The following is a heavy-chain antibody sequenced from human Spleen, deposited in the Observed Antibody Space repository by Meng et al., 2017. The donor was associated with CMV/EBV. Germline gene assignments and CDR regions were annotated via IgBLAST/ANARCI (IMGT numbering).Heavy chain of an antibody. D-gene: IGHD4-17*01. V-gene: IGHV4-4*02. J-gene: IGHJ4*02. CDR1: GGSISSSNW. CDR3: ARRRSGRGDYGLPGDHFDC. CDR2: IYHSGST. Sequence: SETLSLTCAVSGGSISSSNWWSWVRQPPGKGLEWIGEIYHSGSTNYNPSLKSRVTISVDKSKNQFSLKLSSVTAADTAVYYCARRRSGRGDYGLPGDHFDCWSQGTLVTVSS.